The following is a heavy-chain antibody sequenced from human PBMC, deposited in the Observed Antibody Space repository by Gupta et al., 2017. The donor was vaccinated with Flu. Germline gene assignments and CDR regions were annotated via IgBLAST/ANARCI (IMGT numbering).Heavy chain of an antibody. Sequence: VQLVESGGDLVQPGRPLRLSCTASGFSFHAYDMHWVRQAPGKGLEWVSGLSWNSANIGYADSVKGRFTISRDNSRNSLYLQMSSLRPEDTALYYCTKDVNGLYENSFGLDVWGQGTTVTVSS. J-gene: IGHJ6*02. CDR3: TKDVNGLYENSFGLDV. CDR1: GFSFHAYD. V-gene: IGHV3-9*01. CDR2: LSWNSANI. D-gene: IGHD2-8*01.